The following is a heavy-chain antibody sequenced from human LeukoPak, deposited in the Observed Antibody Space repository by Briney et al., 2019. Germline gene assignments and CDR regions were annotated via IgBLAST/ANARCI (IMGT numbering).Heavy chain of an antibody. Sequence: GGSLRLSCAASGFTFSSYGMHWVRQAPGKGLEWVAVISYDGSNKYYADSAKGRLTISRDNSKNTLYLQMNSLRAEDTAVYYCAKTPILGVIATSYDYWGQGTLVTVSS. J-gene: IGHJ4*02. V-gene: IGHV3-30*18. CDR3: AKTPILGVIATSYDY. CDR1: GFTFSSYG. D-gene: IGHD3-3*01. CDR2: ISYDGSNK.